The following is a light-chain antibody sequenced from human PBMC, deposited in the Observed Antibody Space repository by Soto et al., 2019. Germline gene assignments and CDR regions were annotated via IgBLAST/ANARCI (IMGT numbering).Light chain of an antibody. J-gene: IGKJ5*01. Sequence: EIVLTQSPATLPLSPGERATLSCRASQSVSSYLAWYQQKPAQAPRLLIYDASNRATGIPARFSGSGSGTDFTLTISSLEPEDFAVYYCQQRSNGITFGQGKRLEI. CDR3: QQRSNGIT. CDR2: DAS. V-gene: IGKV3-11*01. CDR1: QSVSSY.